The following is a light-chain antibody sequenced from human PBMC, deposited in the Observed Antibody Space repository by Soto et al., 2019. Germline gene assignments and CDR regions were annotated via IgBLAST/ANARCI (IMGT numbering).Light chain of an antibody. CDR2: DVS. J-gene: IGLJ2*01. CDR3: CSYTSSSTLVV. CDR1: SSDVGGYNY. V-gene: IGLV2-14*01. Sequence: QSALTQPASVSGSPGQSITISCSGTSSDVGGYNYVSWYQQHPGKAPKLMIYDVSNRPSGVSNRFSGSKSGNTASLTISVLQAEDEADYYCCSYTSSSTLVVFGGGTKLTVL.